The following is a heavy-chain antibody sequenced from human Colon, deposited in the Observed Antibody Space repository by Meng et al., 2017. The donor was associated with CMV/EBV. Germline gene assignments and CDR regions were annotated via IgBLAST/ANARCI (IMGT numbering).Heavy chain of an antibody. CDR3: AKIGKVATSGWPPDS. CDR1: GFRFSSYE. D-gene: IGHD6-19*01. V-gene: IGHV3-23*01. Sequence: GGSLRLSCAASGFRFSSYEMSWVRQAPGKGPEWVSVISGTGSITYYTDSVKGRFIISRDSSNLYLQMNSLRAEDKAVYFCAKIGKVATSGWPPDSWGQGTLVTVSS. J-gene: IGHJ4*02. CDR2: ISGTGSIT.